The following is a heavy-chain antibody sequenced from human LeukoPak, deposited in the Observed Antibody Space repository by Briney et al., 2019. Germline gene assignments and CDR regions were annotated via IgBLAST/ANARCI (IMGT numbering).Heavy chain of an antibody. CDR2: IYYSGST. CDR1: GGSISSGDYY. Sequence: SQTLSLTCTVSGGSISSGDYYWSWIRQPPGKGLEWIGYIYYSGSTYYNPSLKSRVTISVDTSKSQFSLKLSSVTAADTAVYYCARSPTYCSGGSCLFDYWGQGTLVTVSS. D-gene: IGHD2-15*01. CDR3: ARSPTYCSGGSCLFDY. J-gene: IGHJ4*02. V-gene: IGHV4-30-4*01.